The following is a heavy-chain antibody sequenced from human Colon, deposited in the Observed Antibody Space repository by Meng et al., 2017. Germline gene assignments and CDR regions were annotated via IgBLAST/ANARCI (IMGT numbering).Heavy chain of an antibody. CDR1: GGSSSSGDYY. D-gene: IGHD4-17*01. V-gene: IGHV4-30-4*01. J-gene: IGHJ5*02. Sequence: AQLQRSGAGVVQPSQTRSLTCTVAGGSSSSGDYYWSCIRQPPGKGLEWIGYIYYSESTYSNASLKSRVTISIDRSKNQFSLKLSSVTAADTAVYYCARDRKHYGERGWFDPWGQGTLVTVSS. CDR3: ARDRKHYGERGWFDP. CDR2: IYYSEST.